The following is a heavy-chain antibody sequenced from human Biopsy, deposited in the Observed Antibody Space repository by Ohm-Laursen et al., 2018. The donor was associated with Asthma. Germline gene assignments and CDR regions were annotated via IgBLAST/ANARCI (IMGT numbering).Heavy chain of an antibody. V-gene: IGHV3-53*01. CDR1: GFVFSQCG. CDR3: ARGDSSNWSHYYFDY. D-gene: IGHD3-22*01. Sequence: SLRLSCAASGFVFSQCGMHWVRQGPGKGLEWVSVIYSGGTSHTADSVRGRFTISRDFSKNTLHLQMHSLRVEDTAVYYCARGDSSNWSHYYFDYWGQGTPVTVSS. J-gene: IGHJ4*02. CDR2: IYSGGTS.